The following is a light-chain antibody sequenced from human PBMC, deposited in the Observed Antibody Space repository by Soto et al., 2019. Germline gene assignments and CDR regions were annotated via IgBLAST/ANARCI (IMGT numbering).Light chain of an antibody. CDR2: DAS. J-gene: IGKJ5*01. Sequence: EILLTQSPATLSLSPGERVTLSCRASQSVSNSLAWYQQKPGQAPRLLIYDASNRATGIPARFSGSGSGTDFTLTISSLEPEDFAVYYCQQRSNWPPITFGQGTRLENK. V-gene: IGKV3-11*01. CDR3: QQRSNWPPIT. CDR1: QSVSNS.